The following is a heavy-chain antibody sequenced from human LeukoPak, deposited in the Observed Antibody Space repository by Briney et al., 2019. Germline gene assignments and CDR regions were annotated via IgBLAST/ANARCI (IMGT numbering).Heavy chain of an antibody. Sequence: GGSLTLSCVASGFNFNNYDLHWVRQAPGKGLEWVAFIKFHGHETFYADSVEGRFTISRDNPKKTLYLQMSDLREEDTAMYFCARGNHIYGDQSLDTWGQGTLLTVSS. CDR1: GFNFNNYD. D-gene: IGHD2-21*02. CDR3: ARGNHIYGDQSLDT. J-gene: IGHJ5*02. CDR2: IKFHGHET. V-gene: IGHV3-30*02.